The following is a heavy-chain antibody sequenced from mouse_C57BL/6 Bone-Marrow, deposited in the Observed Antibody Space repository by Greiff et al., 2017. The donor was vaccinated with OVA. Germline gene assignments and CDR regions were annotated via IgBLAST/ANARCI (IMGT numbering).Heavy chain of an antibody. V-gene: IGHV1-82*01. CDR1: GYAFSSSW. J-gene: IGHJ2*01. D-gene: IGHD2-3*01. CDR2: IYPGDGDT. Sequence: QVQLQQSGPELVKPGASVKISCKASGYAFSSSWMNWVKQRPGKGLEWIGRIYPGDGDTNYNGKFTGKATLTADKSSCTAYMQLSSLTSEDSAVYFCARHEDGYYASYFDYWGQGTTLTVSS. CDR3: ARHEDGYYASYFDY.